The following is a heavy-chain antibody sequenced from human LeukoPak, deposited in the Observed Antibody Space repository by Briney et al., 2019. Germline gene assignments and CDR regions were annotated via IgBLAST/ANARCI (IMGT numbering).Heavy chain of an antibody. J-gene: IGHJ6*03. D-gene: IGHD6-13*01. V-gene: IGHV3-48*03. Sequence: PGGSLRLSCAASGFTFSSYEMNWVRQAPGKGLEWVSYISSSGSTIYYADSVKGRFTISRDNAKNSLYLQMNSLRAEDTAVYYCARLSYSSSWYWTTNYYYYYMDFWGKGTTVTVSS. CDR1: GFTFSSYE. CDR2: ISSSGSTI. CDR3: ARLSYSSSWYWTTNYYYYYMDF.